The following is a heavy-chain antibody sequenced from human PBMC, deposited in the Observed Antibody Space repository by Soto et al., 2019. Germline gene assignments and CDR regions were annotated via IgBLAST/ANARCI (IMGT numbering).Heavy chain of an antibody. V-gene: IGHV3-23*01. Sequence: LRLSCAASGFTFSSYAMSWVRQAPGKGLEWVSAISGSGGSTYYADSVKGRFTISRDKSKNTLYLQMNRPRAEDTAVYYCAKDPDYYDSSGYYPSSDYWGQGTLVTVSS. CDR1: GFTFSSYA. D-gene: IGHD3-22*01. CDR2: ISGSGGST. CDR3: AKDPDYYDSSGYYPSSDY. J-gene: IGHJ4*02.